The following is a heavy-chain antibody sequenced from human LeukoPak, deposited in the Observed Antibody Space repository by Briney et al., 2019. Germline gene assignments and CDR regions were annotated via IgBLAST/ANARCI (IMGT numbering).Heavy chain of an antibody. J-gene: IGHJ5*02. CDR1: GITFSSYG. D-gene: IGHD2-15*01. V-gene: IGHV3-30*18. CDR2: ISYDGSNK. CDR3: AKVRRGYCSGGSCYSWFDP. Sequence: GGSLRLSCAASGITFSSYGMHWVRQAPGKGLEWVAVISYDGSNKYYADSVKGRFTISRDNSKNTLYLQMNSLRAEDTAVYYCAKVRRGYCSGGSCYSWFDPWGQGTLVTVSS.